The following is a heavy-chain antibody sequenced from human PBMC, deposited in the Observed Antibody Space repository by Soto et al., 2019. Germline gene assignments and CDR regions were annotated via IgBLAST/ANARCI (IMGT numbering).Heavy chain of an antibody. CDR2: ISGSGGST. J-gene: IGHJ5*02. V-gene: IGHV3-23*01. CDR3: AKDITIFGLPTPNDWFDP. CDR1: GFTFSSYA. Sequence: EVQLLESGGGLVQPGGSLRLSCAASGFTFSSYAMSWVRQAPGKGLEWVSAISGSGGSTYYADSVKGRFTISRDNSKNPLYLEMNSLRAEDTAVYYCAKDITIFGLPTPNDWFDPWGQGTLVSVSS. D-gene: IGHD3-3*01.